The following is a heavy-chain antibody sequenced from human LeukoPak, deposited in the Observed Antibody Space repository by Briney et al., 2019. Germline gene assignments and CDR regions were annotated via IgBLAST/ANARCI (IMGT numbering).Heavy chain of an antibody. CDR1: GYTFTGYY. V-gene: IGHV1-2*02. CDR3: ARDRKGYPFHYYGMDV. Sequence: ASVKVSCKASGYTFTGYYMHWVRQAPGQGLEWMGWINPNSGGTNYAQKFQGRVTMTGDTSISTAYMELSRLRSDDTAVYYCARDRKGYPFHYYGMDVWGQGTTVTVSS. CDR2: INPNSGGT. J-gene: IGHJ6*02. D-gene: IGHD5-12*01.